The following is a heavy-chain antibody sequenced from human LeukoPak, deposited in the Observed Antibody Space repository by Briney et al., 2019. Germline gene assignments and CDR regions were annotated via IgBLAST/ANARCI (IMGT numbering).Heavy chain of an antibody. CDR1: GFTFSGSA. D-gene: IGHD6-13*01. CDR3: RRPPVGGAAAENYYYYMDV. J-gene: IGHJ6*03. Sequence: GGSLRLSCAASGFTFSGSAMDWVRQASGKGLEWVGRIRSKANSYATAYAASVKGRFTISRDDSKNTAYLQMNSPKTEDTAVYYCRRPPVGGAAAENYYYYMDVWGKGTTVTVSS. CDR2: IRSKANSYAT. V-gene: IGHV3-73*01.